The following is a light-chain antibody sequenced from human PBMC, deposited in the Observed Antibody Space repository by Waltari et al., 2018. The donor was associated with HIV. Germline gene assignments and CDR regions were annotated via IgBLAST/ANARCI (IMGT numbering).Light chain of an antibody. V-gene: IGLV2-14*03. CDR2: AVT. J-gene: IGLJ3*02. CDR1: NSDVGDYNY. Sequence: QSVLTQPASVSGSPGQSITISCTGTNSDVGDYNYVSWYQQHPGKAPKLLIYAVTPRPSGISSRFSGFKSGNTSSMTISGLQAEDEADYYCSSYTATTAILFGGGTKVTVL. CDR3: SSYTATTAIL.